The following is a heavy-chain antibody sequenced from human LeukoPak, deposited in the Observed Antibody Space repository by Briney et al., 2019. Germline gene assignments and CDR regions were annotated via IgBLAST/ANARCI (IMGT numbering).Heavy chain of an antibody. CDR3: AREARNIAARLDY. J-gene: IGHJ4*02. CDR2: ISSSGNAI. Sequence: PGGSLRLSCAASGFTFSSCEMNWVRQAPGKGLEWVSYISSSGNAIYYADSVKGRFTISRDNAKSSLFLQMESLGAEDTAVYYCAREARNIAARLDYWGQGTLVTVSS. CDR1: GFTFSSCE. V-gene: IGHV3-48*03. D-gene: IGHD6-6*01.